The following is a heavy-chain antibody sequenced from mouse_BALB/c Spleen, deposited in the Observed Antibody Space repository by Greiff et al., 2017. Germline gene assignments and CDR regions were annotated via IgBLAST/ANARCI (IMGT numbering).Heavy chain of an antibody. CDR3: ARNYYGSSYYAMDY. Sequence: VQRVESGPGLVQPSQCLSITCTASGFSLTSYGVHWVRQSPGKGLEWLGVIWSGGSTDYNAAFISRLTISKDNSKSQVFFKMNSLQANDTAIYYCARNYYGSSYYAMDYWGQGTSVTVSS. J-gene: IGHJ4*01. D-gene: IGHD1-1*01. V-gene: IGHV2-2*02. CDR1: GFSLTSYG. CDR2: IWSGGST.